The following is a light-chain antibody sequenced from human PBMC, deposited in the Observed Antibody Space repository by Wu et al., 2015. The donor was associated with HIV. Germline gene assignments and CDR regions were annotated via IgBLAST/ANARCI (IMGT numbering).Light chain of an antibody. CDR3: QQRKSWPLT. J-gene: IGKJ5*01. Sequence: EIVMTQSPATLSVSPGERATLSCRASQSVRSQLAWYQQKPGQAPRLLIYGASTRATGVPARFSGGGFGTEFSLTISSLEPEDFAVYYCQQRKSWPLTFGQGTRLEIK. V-gene: IGKV3-15*01. CDR2: GAS. CDR1: QSVRSQ.